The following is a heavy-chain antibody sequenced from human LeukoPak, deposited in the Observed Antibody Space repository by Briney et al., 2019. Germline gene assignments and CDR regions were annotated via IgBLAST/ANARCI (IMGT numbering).Heavy chain of an antibody. J-gene: IGHJ4*02. V-gene: IGHV1-18*01. CDR2: ISPYNGNT. D-gene: IGHD2-15*01. Sequence: GASVKVSCKASGYTFTTYGISWVRQAPGQGLEWMGWISPYNGNTNYAQKLQGRVTMTTDTSTSTAYMELRSLRSGDTAVYYCARDRAVVVAATDYWGQGTLVTVSS. CDR3: ARDRAVVVAATDY. CDR1: GYTFTTYG.